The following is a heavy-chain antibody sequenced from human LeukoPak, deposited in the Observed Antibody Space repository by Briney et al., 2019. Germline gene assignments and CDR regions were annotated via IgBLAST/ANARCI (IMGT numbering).Heavy chain of an antibody. CDR3: ASSGYYGSGSYFEY. J-gene: IGHJ4*02. CDR2: IYTSGNT. D-gene: IGHD3-10*01. V-gene: IGHV4-4*07. CDR1: GGSISSYY. Sequence: SATLSLTCTVSGGSISSYYWSWIRQPAGRGLEWIGRIYTSGNTNYNPSLKSRVTMSVDASKKQFSLKLSPVTAADSAVYYCASSGYYGSGSYFEYWGQGTLVTVSS.